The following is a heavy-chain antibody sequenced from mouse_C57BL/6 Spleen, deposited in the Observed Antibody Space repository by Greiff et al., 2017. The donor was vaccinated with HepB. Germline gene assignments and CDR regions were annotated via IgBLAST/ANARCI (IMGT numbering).Heavy chain of an antibody. Sequence: EVNLVESGGGLVKPGGSLKLSCAASGFTFSDYGMHWVRQAPEKGLEWVAYISSGSSTIYYADTVKGRFTISRDNAKNTLFLQMTSLRSEDTAMYYCARGGDYYGSSPFDYWGQGTTLTVSS. V-gene: IGHV5-17*01. D-gene: IGHD1-1*01. J-gene: IGHJ2*01. CDR1: GFTFSDYG. CDR2: ISSGSSTI. CDR3: ARGGDYYGSSPFDY.